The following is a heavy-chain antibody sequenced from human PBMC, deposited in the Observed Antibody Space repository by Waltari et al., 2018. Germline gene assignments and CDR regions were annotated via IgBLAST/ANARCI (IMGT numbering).Heavy chain of an antibody. D-gene: IGHD3-3*01. J-gene: IGHJ4*02. CDR1: GSTFTGSY. CDR3: ARETFGVVIIDY. CDR2: INPNSGGT. Sequence: QVQLVQSGAEVKKPGASVKVSCTASGSTFTGSYMHCVRQAPGQGLEWMGWINPNSGGTNYAQKFQGRVTMTRDTSISTAYMELSRLRSDDTAVYYCARETFGVVIIDYWGQGTLVTVSS. V-gene: IGHV1-2*02.